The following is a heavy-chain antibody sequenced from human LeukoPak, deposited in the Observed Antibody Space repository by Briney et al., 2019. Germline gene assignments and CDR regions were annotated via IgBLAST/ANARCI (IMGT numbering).Heavy chain of an antibody. V-gene: IGHV3-7*01. D-gene: IGHD6-19*01. Sequence: PGGSLRLSCAASGFTFSSYWMSWVRQAPGKGLEWVANIKQDGSEKYYVDSVKGRFTISRDNAKNSLYLQMNSLRAEDTAVYYCAREGGQQWLINWFDPWGQGTLVTVSS. CDR2: IKQDGSEK. CDR1: GFTFSSYW. CDR3: AREGGQQWLINWFDP. J-gene: IGHJ5*02.